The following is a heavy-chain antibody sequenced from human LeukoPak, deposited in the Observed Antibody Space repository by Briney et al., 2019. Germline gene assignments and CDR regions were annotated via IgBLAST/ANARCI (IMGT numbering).Heavy chain of an antibody. CDR1: GGTFSSYA. V-gene: IGHV1-69*13. CDR2: IIPFFGTP. J-gene: IGHJ6*02. CDR3: ARERWEPPYYYYGLDV. D-gene: IGHD1-26*01. Sequence: SVKVSCKASGGTFSSYAISWVRQAPGQGLEWMGGIIPFFGTPNYAQKFRGRVTVIADESTSTAYMELSSLRLEDTAVYYCARERWEPPYYYYGLDVWGQGTTVTVSS.